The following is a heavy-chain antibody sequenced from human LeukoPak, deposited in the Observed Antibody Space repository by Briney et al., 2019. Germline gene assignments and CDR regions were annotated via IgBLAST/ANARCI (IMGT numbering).Heavy chain of an antibody. J-gene: IGHJ4*02. D-gene: IGHD1-14*01. CDR1: GFTFSSYW. Sequence: PGGSLRLSCAASGFTFSSYWMSWVRQAPGKGLEWVANIKQDGSEKYYVDSVKGRFTISRDNAKNSLYLQMNSLRAEDTAVYYCARDNVYKGRQGSFDYWGQGTLVTVSS. V-gene: IGHV3-7*01. CDR2: IKQDGSEK. CDR3: ARDNVYKGRQGSFDY.